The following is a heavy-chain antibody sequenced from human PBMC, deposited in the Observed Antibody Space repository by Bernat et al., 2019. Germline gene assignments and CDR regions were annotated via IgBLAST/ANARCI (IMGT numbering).Heavy chain of an antibody. Sequence: EVQLVESGGGLVQPGGSLRLSCAASGFTFSVSWMSWVRQAPGKGLEWVANINQDGSEKYYVDSVRGRFTISRDNAKNSLYLQMNSHRADDTAVYYCARSPRTGDVDYWGQGTLVTVSS. D-gene: IGHD7-27*01. CDR3: ARSPRTGDVDY. J-gene: IGHJ4*02. V-gene: IGHV3-7*03. CDR2: INQDGSEK. CDR1: GFTFSVSW.